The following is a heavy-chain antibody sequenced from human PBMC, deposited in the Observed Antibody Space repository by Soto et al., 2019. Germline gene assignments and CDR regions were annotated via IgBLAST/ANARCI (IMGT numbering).Heavy chain of an antibody. J-gene: IGHJ6*02. CDR3: ARHRCVRSSETTITMVRGVCHYYGMDV. CDR1: GGSISSSSYY. Sequence: QLQLQESGPGLVKPSETLSLTCTVSGGSISSSSYYWGWIRQPPGKGLEWIGSIYYSGSTYYNPSLKSRVTISVDTSKNQFSLKLSSVTAADTAVYYCARHRCVRSSETTITMVRGVCHYYGMDVWGQGTTVTVSS. D-gene: IGHD3-10*01. V-gene: IGHV4-39*01. CDR2: IYYSGST.